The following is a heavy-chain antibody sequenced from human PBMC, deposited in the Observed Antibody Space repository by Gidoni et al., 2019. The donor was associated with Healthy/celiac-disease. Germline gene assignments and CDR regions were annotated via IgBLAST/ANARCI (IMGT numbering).Heavy chain of an antibody. D-gene: IGHD3-3*01. Sequence: QVQLQQWGAGLLKPSETLSLTCAVYGGSFSGYYWSWIRQPPGKGLEWIGEINHSGSTNYNPSLKSRVTISVDTSKNQFSLKLSSVTAADTAVYYCARVEFWSGKRGDYWGQGTLVTVSS. V-gene: IGHV4-34*01. CDR1: GGSFSGYY. J-gene: IGHJ4*02. CDR2: INHSGST. CDR3: ARVEFWSGKRGDY.